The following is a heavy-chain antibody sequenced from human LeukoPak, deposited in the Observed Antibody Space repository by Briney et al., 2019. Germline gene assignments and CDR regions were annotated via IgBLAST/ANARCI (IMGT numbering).Heavy chain of an antibody. J-gene: IGHJ4*02. CDR2: ISSSSYI. Sequence: GGSLRLSCAASGFTFSSYSMNWVRQAPGKGLEWVSSISSSSYIYYADSVKGRFTISRDNAKNSLYLQMNSLRAEDTAVYYCAADDSSGYPLGDYWGQGTLVTVSS. CDR1: GFTFSSYS. CDR3: AADDSSGYPLGDY. D-gene: IGHD3-22*01. V-gene: IGHV3-21*01.